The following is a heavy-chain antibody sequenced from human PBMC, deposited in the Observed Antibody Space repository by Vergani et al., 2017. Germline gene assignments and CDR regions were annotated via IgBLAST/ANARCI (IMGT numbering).Heavy chain of an antibody. D-gene: IGHD2-2*01. CDR3: AREYSSTSGRAFDF. V-gene: IGHV3-48*01. J-gene: IGHJ3*01. CDR2: VSTGTKSQ. CDR1: GFDFSSYI. Sequence: QLVESGGGWVQPGGSLRLSCVVSGFDFSSYIMNWVRQAPGKGLEWVSFVSTGTKSQSYTESVKGRFTISRDSAKNSLYLQMDSLRAEDTAVYYCAREYSSTSGRAFDFWGQGTKVTVSS.